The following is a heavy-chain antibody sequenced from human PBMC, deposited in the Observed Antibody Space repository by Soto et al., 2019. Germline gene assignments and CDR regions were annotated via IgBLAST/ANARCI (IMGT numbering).Heavy chain of an antibody. D-gene: IGHD3-22*01. Sequence: ASVKVSCKTSGDTFTSHYIHWVRQAPGQGLEWMGIINPSGDDPRYPQRFQGRVTLTSDGSKNQISLKLSSVTAGDTAFYYCARLGGYYHSLDTWGQGTLVTVSS. V-gene: IGHV1-46*01. CDR1: GDTFTSHY. J-gene: IGHJ5*02. CDR3: ARLGGYYHSLDT. CDR2: INPSGDDP.